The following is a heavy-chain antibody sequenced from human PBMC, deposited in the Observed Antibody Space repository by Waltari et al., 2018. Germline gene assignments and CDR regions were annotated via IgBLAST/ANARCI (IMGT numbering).Heavy chain of an antibody. J-gene: IGHJ6*02. Sequence: EVQLVASGGGLVQPGGSLRLSCAASGFTFSSYWMSWVRQAPGKGLAGVANIKQDGSEKYYVDSVKGRFTISRDNAKNSLYLQMNSLRAEDTAVYYCARAPRLRPAAAIGSRWYYYGMDVWGQGTTVTVSS. V-gene: IGHV3-7*01. CDR1: GFTFSSYW. CDR3: ARAPRLRPAAAIGSRWYYYGMDV. D-gene: IGHD2-2*01. CDR2: IKQDGSEK.